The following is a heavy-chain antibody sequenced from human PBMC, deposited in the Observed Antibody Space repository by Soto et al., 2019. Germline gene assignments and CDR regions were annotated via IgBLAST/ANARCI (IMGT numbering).Heavy chain of an antibody. V-gene: IGHV1-3*05. CDR1: GYTFTSYA. D-gene: IGHD4-17*01. CDR2: INAGNGNT. J-gene: IGHJ6*02. CDR3: ARVRATVVTRYGMDV. Sequence: QVQLVQSGAEEKKPGASVQVSCKASGYTFTSYAMHWVRQAPGQRLEWMGWINAGNGNTKYSQKFQGRVTITRDTSASTAYMELSSLRSEDTAVYYCARVRATVVTRYGMDVWGQGTTVTVSS.